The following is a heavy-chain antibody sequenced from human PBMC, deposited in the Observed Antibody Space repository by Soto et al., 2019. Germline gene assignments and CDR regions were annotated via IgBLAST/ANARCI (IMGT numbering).Heavy chain of an antibody. CDR1: GITFSSYA. Sequence: GGSLRLSCAASGITFSSYAMNWVRQAPGKGLEWVSAISGSGGSTYYADSVKGRFTISRDSSKNTLYLQMNSLRAEDTAVYYCAKGNSWSPALVLNIWGQGTMVTVSS. J-gene: IGHJ3*02. D-gene: IGHD1-7*01. CDR2: ISGSGGST. CDR3: AKGNSWSPALVLNI. V-gene: IGHV3-23*01.